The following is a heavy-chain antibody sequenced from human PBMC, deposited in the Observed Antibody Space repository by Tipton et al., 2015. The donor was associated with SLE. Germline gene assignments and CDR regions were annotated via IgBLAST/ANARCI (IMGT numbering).Heavy chain of an antibody. CDR1: GGSISSHY. V-gene: IGHV4-34*01. CDR2: INHRGST. D-gene: IGHD6-19*01. J-gene: IGHJ4*02. Sequence: TLSLTCTVSGGSISSHYWSWIRQPPGKGLEWIGEINHRGSTNYNPSLKSRVTISVDTSKNQFSLKLSSVTAADTAVYYCARADIAVAGALGYWGQGTLVTVSS. CDR3: ARADIAVAGALGY.